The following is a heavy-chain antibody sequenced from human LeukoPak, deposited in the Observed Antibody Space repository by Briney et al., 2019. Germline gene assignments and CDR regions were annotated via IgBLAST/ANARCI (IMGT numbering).Heavy chain of an antibody. V-gene: IGHV3-23*01. Sequence: GGSLRLSCAASGFTFSSYGMSWVRQAPGKGLEWVSAISGSGGSTYYADSVKGRFTISRDNSKNTLFLQVSSLRVEDTAVYYCAKDQSGTYPSAFDIWGQGTMVTVSS. D-gene: IGHD1-26*01. CDR3: AKDQSGTYPSAFDI. J-gene: IGHJ3*02. CDR2: ISGSGGST. CDR1: GFTFSSYG.